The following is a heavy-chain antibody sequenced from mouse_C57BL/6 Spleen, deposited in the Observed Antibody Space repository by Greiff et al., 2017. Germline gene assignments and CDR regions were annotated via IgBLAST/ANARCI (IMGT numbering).Heavy chain of an antibody. Sequence: EVHLVESEGGLVRPGSSMKLSCTASGFTFSDYYMAWVRQVPEKGLEWVANINYDGSSTYYLDSLKSRFIISRDNAKNILYLQMSSLKSEDTATYYCARDYGSYWYFDVWGTGTTVTVSS. CDR3: ARDYGSYWYFDV. D-gene: IGHD1-1*01. J-gene: IGHJ1*03. V-gene: IGHV5-16*01. CDR1: GFTFSDYY. CDR2: INYDGSST.